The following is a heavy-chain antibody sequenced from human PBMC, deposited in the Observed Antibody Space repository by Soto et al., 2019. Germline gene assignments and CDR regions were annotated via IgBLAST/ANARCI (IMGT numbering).Heavy chain of an antibody. Sequence: QVQLVQSGAEVKKPGASVKVSCKASGYTFTRYAMHWVRQAPGQRREWMGWIDAGNGNTKYSQKFQGRVTITSDTSASTGYMEMSSLRSEDTAVYYCAGGMISGYSRRTDYWGQGTLVTASS. CDR3: AGGMISGYSRRTDY. D-gene: IGHD3-22*01. J-gene: IGHJ4*02. V-gene: IGHV1-3*01. CDR1: GYTFTRYA. CDR2: IDAGNGNT.